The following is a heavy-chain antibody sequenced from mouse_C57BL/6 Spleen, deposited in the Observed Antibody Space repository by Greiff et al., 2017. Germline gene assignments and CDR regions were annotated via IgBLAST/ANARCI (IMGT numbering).Heavy chain of an antibody. J-gene: IGHJ4*01. D-gene: IGHD2-4*01. Sequence: VNVVESGAELVRPGASVKLSCKASGYTFTDYYINWVKQRPGQGLEWIARIYPGSGNTYYNEKFKGKATLTAEKSSSTAYMQLSSLTSEDSAVYFCARWNDYDKRDAMDYWGQGTSVTVSS. V-gene: IGHV1-76*01. CDR3: ARWNDYDKRDAMDY. CDR1: GYTFTDYY. CDR2: IYPGSGNT.